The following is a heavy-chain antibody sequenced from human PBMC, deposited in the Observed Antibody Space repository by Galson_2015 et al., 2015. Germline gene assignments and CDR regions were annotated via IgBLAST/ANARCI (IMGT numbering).Heavy chain of an antibody. D-gene: IGHD1-7*01. CDR2: MSYDGSQI. CDR3: ARDKGKLRYFDL. Sequence: SLRLSCAVSEFTFSTNAMHWVRQAPGEGLEWVAVMSYDGSQIYYADPVKDRFTISRDNSKSTLYLQMNSLRAEDTAVYYCARDKGKLRYFDLWGRGTLVTVSS. J-gene: IGHJ2*01. CDR1: EFTFSTNA. V-gene: IGHV3-30-3*01.